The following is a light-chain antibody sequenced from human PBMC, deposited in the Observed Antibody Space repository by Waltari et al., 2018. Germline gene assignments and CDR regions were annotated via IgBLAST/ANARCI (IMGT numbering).Light chain of an antibody. J-gene: IGKJ4*01. CDR2: WAS. CDR1: QSVLSNNQNY. Sequence: DFVMTQSPDSLAVSLGERATINCRSSQSVLSNNQNYLAWYQQKTGQPPKLLSYWASTRASGVPGRFGGSGSGTDFTLTISSLQAEDVAVYYCQQHHSAPLTFGGGTKVEI. CDR3: QQHHSAPLT. V-gene: IGKV4-1*01.